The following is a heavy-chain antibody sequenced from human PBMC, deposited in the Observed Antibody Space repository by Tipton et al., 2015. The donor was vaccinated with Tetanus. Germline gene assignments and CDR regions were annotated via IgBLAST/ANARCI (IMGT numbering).Heavy chain of an antibody. CDR1: GGSISSYY. V-gene: IGHV4-59*01. J-gene: IGHJ5*02. Sequence: TLSLTCTVSGGSISSYYWGWIRQPPGKGLEWVGFIYHSGSTNYNPSLKSRTTISVDTSKNQFSLKLSSVTAADTAVYYCAREEKECYGTSCYGGWFGPWGQGTLVTVSS. CDR2: IYHSGST. CDR3: AREEKECYGTSCYGGWFGP. D-gene: IGHD2-2*01.